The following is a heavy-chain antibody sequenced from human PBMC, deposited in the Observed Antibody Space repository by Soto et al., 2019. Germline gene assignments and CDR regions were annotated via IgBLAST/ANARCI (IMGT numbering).Heavy chain of an antibody. Sequence: SSETLSLTCAVYGGSFSGYYWSWIRQPPGKGLEWIGEINHSGSTNYNPSLKSRVTISADTSKNQFSLKLSSVTAADTAVYYCARGRSYDFWSGYYVYWGQGTLVTVSS. D-gene: IGHD3-3*01. CDR2: INHSGST. J-gene: IGHJ4*02. CDR3: ARGRSYDFWSGYYVY. V-gene: IGHV4-34*01. CDR1: GGSFSGYY.